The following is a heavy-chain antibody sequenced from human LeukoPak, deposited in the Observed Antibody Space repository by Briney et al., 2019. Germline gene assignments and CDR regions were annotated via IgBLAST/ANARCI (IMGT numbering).Heavy chain of an antibody. CDR1: GGSISSYY. CDR2: IDDSGST. Sequence: PSETLSLTCTVSGGSISSYYWSWIRQPPGKGLEWIGYIDDSGSTNYNPSLESRVTISVDTSRKQFSLKLSSVTAADTAVYYCARHLQYYGSGGYYPYYSYGMDVWGQGTTVTVSS. J-gene: IGHJ6*02. CDR3: ARHLQYYGSGGYYPYYSYGMDV. D-gene: IGHD3-10*01. V-gene: IGHV4-59*08.